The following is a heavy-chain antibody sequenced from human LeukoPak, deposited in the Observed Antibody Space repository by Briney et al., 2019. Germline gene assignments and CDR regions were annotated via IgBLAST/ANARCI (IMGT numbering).Heavy chain of an antibody. Sequence: GRSLRLSCAASGFTFSGHGMHWVRQAPGKGLEYVSAINSNGGNTYYAESVKGRFTISRDNSKNTLYLQMTSLRAEDAAVYYCVRRGYNYGYDYWGQGTLVTVSS. D-gene: IGHD5-18*01. CDR1: GFTFSGHG. CDR2: INSNGGNT. J-gene: IGHJ4*02. V-gene: IGHV3-64D*09. CDR3: VRRGYNYGYDY.